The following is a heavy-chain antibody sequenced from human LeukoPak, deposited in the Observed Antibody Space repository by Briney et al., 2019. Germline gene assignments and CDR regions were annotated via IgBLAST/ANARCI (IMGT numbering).Heavy chain of an antibody. CDR3: AGAMVRGLIIPFDY. Sequence: PGGSLRLSCAASGFIYNIYSMNWVRQAPGKGLEWISYISSSSTYTNYADSVKGRFTISRDNAKNSLYLQMDSLRAEDTAVYYCAGAMVRGLIIPFDYWGQGTLVTVSS. D-gene: IGHD3-10*01. CDR1: GFIYNIYS. J-gene: IGHJ4*02. CDR2: ISSSSTYT. V-gene: IGHV3-21*05.